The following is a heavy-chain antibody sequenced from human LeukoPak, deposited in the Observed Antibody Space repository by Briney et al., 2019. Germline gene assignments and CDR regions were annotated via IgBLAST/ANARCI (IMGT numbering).Heavy chain of an antibody. CDR2: TSSSGSTI. J-gene: IGHJ6*02. CDR3: ARVYFYCSGGTCYPVPYYYYGMDV. V-gene: IGHV3-48*03. Sequence: GGSLRLSCAASGFTFSSYEMNWVRQAPGKGLEWVSYTSSSGSTIYYADSVKGRFTISRDNAKNSLYLQMNSLRAEDTAVYYCARVYFYCSGGTCYPVPYYYYGMDVWGQGTTVTVSS. CDR1: GFTFSSYE. D-gene: IGHD2-15*01.